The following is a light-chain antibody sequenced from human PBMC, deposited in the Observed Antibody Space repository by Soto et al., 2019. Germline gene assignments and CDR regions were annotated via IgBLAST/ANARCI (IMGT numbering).Light chain of an antibody. J-gene: IGKJ1*01. Sequence: DIQMTQSTSSLSASVGDRVTITCRASQSISSYLNWYQQKPGKAPKLLIYAAYSLQSGVTSRFSGSGSEKEFTLTIYSIQPEDFATYYCEQSYSTPRTFGQGTKVEIK. V-gene: IGKV1-39*01. CDR1: QSISSY. CDR3: EQSYSTPRT. CDR2: AAY.